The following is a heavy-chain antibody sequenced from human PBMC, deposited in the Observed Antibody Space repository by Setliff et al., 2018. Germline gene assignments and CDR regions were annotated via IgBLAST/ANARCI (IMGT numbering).Heavy chain of an antibody. D-gene: IGHD5-18*01. CDR2: RHDNRER. J-gene: IGHJ4*02. Sequence: SETLSLTCTVSPGSISRHYWSWFRQAPGKGLEWIGYRHDNRERDYNPSLGSRVTISVDTSKNQFSLMLTSVTAADTAIYYCAGRPQNTPMGPCDYWGQGTLVTVSS. CDR3: AGRPQNTPMGPCDY. V-gene: IGHV4-59*11. CDR1: PGSISRHY.